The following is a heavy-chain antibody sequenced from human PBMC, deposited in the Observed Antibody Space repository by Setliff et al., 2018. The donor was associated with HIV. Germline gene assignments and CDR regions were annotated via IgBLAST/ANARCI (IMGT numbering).Heavy chain of an antibody. J-gene: IGHJ3*02. D-gene: IGHD3-22*01. CDR2: ITHSGRT. Sequence: SETLSLTCAVYVGSFSGYYWSWIRQPPGKGLEWIGEITHSGRTNYNPSLKSRVTISVDTSKNQFSLKLSSVTAADTAVYYCARGPLDSSGYRSDAFDIWGQGTMVTVSS. V-gene: IGHV4-34*01. CDR1: VGSFSGYY. CDR3: ARGPLDSSGYRSDAFDI.